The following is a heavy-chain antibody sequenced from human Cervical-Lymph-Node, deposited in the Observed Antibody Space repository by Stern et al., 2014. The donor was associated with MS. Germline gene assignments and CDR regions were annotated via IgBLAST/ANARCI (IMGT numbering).Heavy chain of an antibody. CDR2: IWYDGSKE. V-gene: IGHV3-33*01. D-gene: IGHD4-23*01. CDR3: ARESGNTAEYFHH. J-gene: IGHJ1*01. CDR1: GFTFSSYG. Sequence: QVQLVQSGGGLVKPGGSLRLSCAASGFTFSSYGMHWVRQAPGKGLEWVAVIWYDGSKEYYADSVKGRFTISRDNSKNTLYLLMNSLRAEDTAVYYCARESGNTAEYFHHWGQGTLVTVSS.